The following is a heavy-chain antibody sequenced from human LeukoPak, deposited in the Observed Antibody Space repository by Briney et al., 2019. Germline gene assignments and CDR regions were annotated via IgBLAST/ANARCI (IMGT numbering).Heavy chain of an antibody. J-gene: IGHJ4*02. D-gene: IGHD1-26*01. Sequence: PGGSLRLSCAASGFSFSSYGMHWVRQAPGKGLEWVAFISYDGTNKYYADSVKGRFTISRDSSKNTVYLRMDSLRAEDTAVYYCTKRGDSGSHKYCDYWGQGTLVTVSS. CDR3: TKRGDSGSHKYCDY. CDR2: ISYDGTNK. CDR1: GFSFSSYG. V-gene: IGHV3-30*18.